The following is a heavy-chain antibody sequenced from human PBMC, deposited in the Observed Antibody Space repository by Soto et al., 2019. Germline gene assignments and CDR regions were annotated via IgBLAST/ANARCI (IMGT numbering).Heavy chain of an antibody. CDR3: ARTRRLGYDSSGYYSYAFDI. J-gene: IGHJ3*02. CDR1: GFTFSSYG. CDR2: IWYDGSNK. Sequence: GGSLRLSCAASGFTFSSYGMHWVRQAPGKGLEWVAVIWYDGSNKYYADSVKGRFTISRDNSKNTLYLQMNSLRAEDTAVYYCARTRRLGYDSSGYYSYAFDIWGQGTMVTVSS. V-gene: IGHV3-33*01. D-gene: IGHD3-22*01.